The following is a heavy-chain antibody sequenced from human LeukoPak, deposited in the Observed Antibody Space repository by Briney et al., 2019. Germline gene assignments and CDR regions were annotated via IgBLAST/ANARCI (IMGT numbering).Heavy chain of an antibody. J-gene: IGHJ6*04. CDR1: RFTFSNAW. CDR2: IKSKTDGGTT. D-gene: IGHD1-1*01. V-gene: IGHV3-15*01. CDR3: TTPTGGTTMRYYYYGMDA. Sequence: GGTLRLSCAASRFTFSNAWMSWVRQAPGKGLKWVGRIKSKTDGGTTDYAAPVKGRFTISRDDSKNTLYLQMNSLKTEDTAVYYCTTPTGGTTMRYYYYGMDAWGKGTTVTVSS.